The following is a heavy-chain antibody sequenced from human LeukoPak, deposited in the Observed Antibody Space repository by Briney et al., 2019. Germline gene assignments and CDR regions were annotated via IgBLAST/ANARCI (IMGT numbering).Heavy chain of an antibody. D-gene: IGHD3-22*01. V-gene: IGHV1-8*02. CDR2: MNPNSGNT. Sequence: GASVKVSCKASGYTFTSYYMHWVRHATGQGLEWMGWMNPNSGNTGYAQKFQGRVTMTRNTSISTAYMELSSLRSEDTAVYYCASVPDYYDSSGYYLDYWGQGTQVTVSS. CDR3: ASVPDYYDSSGYYLDY. CDR1: GYTFTSYY. J-gene: IGHJ4*02.